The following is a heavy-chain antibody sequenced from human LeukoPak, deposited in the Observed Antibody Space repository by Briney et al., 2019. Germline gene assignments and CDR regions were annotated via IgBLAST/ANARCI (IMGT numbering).Heavy chain of an antibody. V-gene: IGHV4-59*01. D-gene: IGHD2-8*01. Sequence: SETLSLTCTVSGGSISSYYWSWIRQPPGKGLEWIGYIYYSGGTNYNPSLKSRVTISVDTSKNQFSLKLSSVTAADTAVYYCARGGEGVSGWFDPWGQGTLVIVSS. J-gene: IGHJ5*02. CDR3: ARGGEGVSGWFDP. CDR2: IYYSGGT. CDR1: GGSISSYY.